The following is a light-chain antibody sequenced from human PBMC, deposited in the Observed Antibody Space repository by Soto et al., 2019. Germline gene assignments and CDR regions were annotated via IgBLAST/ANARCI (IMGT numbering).Light chain of an antibody. CDR1: QSVSNNY. CDR2: GAS. Sequence: EIVLTQSPGTLSLSPGEMATLSFRASQSVSNNYLAWYQQKPGQAPRLLIYGASNRATGIPDRFSGSGSGTDFTLTISRLEPEDFAVYYCQQYGSSGTFGQGTKVDIK. CDR3: QQYGSSGT. J-gene: IGKJ1*01. V-gene: IGKV3-20*01.